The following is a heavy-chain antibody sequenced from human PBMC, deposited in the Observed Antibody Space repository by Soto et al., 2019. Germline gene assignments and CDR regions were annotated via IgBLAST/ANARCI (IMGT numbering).Heavy chain of an antibody. CDR1: GYTFTSYD. Sequence: ASVKVSCKASGYTFTSYDINWVRQATGQGLEWMGWMNPNSGNTGYAQKFQGRVTMTRNTSISTAYMELSSLRSEDTAVYYCARGGGYHRCTGSSNYGGYYYGMDVWGQGTTVTVSS. J-gene: IGHJ6*02. CDR2: MNPNSGNT. V-gene: IGHV1-8*01. D-gene: IGHD3-22*01. CDR3: ARGGGYHRCTGSSNYGGYYYGMDV.